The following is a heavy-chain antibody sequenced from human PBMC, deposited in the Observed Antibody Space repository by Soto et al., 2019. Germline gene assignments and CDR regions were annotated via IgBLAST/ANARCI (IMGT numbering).Heavy chain of an antibody. V-gene: IGHV3-11*06. CDR1: GFTFSDYY. J-gene: IGHJ4*02. Sequence: ESGGGLVKPGGSLRLSCAASGFTFSDYYMSWIRQAPGKGLEWVSYISSSSSYTNYADSVKGRFTISRDNAKNSLYLQMNSLRAEDTAVYYCARSNWNDGCLDYWGQGTLVTVSS. CDR2: ISSSSSYT. D-gene: IGHD1-20*01. CDR3: ARSNWNDGCLDY.